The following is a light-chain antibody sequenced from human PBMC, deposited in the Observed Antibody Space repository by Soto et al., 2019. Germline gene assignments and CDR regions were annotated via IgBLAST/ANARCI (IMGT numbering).Light chain of an antibody. CDR2: AVT. Sequence: QSALTQPASVSGSPGQSITISCTGTSSDVGGYNYVSWYQQHPGKAPKLMIYAVTDRPSGVSSRFSGSKSGNTASLTISGLQAEDEADYYCQSYDSSLRVFGGGTKVTVL. V-gene: IGLV2-14*01. J-gene: IGLJ3*02. CDR3: QSYDSSLRV. CDR1: SSDVGGYNY.